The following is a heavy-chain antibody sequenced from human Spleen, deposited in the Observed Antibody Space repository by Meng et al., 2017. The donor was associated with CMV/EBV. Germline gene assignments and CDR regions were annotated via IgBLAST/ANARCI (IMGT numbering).Heavy chain of an antibody. J-gene: IGHJ4*02. CDR3: ARDEPYCSSTSCYTY. CDR1: GFTFSSHS. CDR2: IT. Sequence: GGSLRLSCAASGFTFSSHSMNWVRQAPGKGLEWVSYITNYADSVKGRFTISRDNAKNSLYLQMNSLRAEDTAVYYCARDEPYCSSTSCYTYWGQGTLVTVSS. D-gene: IGHD2-2*02. V-gene: IGHV3-48*04.